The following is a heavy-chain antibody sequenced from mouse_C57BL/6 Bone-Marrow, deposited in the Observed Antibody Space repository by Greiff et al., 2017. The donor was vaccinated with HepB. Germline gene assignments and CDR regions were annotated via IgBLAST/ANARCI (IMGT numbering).Heavy chain of an antibody. J-gene: IGHJ2*01. CDR1: GYTFTDYY. V-gene: IGHV1-26*01. Sequence: VQLKHSGPELVKPGASVKISCKASGYTFTDYYMNWVKQSHGKSLEWIGDINPNNGGTSYNQKFKGKATLTVDKSSSTAYMELRSLTSEDSAVYYCARDLLLLRFDYWGQGTTLTVSS. CDR2: INPNNGGT. CDR3: ARDLLLLRFDY. D-gene: IGHD1-1*01.